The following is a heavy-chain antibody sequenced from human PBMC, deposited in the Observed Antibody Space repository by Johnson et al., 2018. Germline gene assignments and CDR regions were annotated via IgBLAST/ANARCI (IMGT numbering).Heavy chain of an antibody. CDR2: IWYDGSNK. J-gene: IGHJ3*02. CDR3: AREEVGSNACYI. V-gene: IGHV3-33*01. D-gene: IGHD3-16*01. Sequence: QVQLVESGGGVVQPGRSLRLSCAASGFTFSNYGMHWVRQAPGKGLEWVAVIWYDGSNKYYADSVKGRFTISRDNSKNTLYLQMNSLSAEDTAGYYCAREEVGSNACYIGGQGAMVTVSS. CDR1: GFTFSNYG.